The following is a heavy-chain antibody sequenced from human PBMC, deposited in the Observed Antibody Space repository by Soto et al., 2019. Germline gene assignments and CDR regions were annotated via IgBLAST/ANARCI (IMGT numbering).Heavy chain of an antibody. CDR2: ISAYNGNT. Sequence: QVQLVQSGAEVKKPGASVKVSCKASGYTFTNFGISWVRQAPGQGLEWMGWISAYNGNTNYAQNFQGRVTMTTDTSTSTAYIELRSLSSDDTALYYWARGGSPIDYWGQGTRVTVSS. V-gene: IGHV1-18*01. CDR1: GYTFTNFG. J-gene: IGHJ4*02. CDR3: ARGGSPIDY. D-gene: IGHD1-26*01.